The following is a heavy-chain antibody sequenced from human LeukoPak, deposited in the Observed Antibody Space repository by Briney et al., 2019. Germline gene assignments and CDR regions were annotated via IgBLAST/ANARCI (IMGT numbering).Heavy chain of an antibody. CDR3: ARDSADIPSLIAH. J-gene: IGHJ1*01. V-gene: IGHV1-69*01. D-gene: IGHD2-15*01. Sequence: WVTVSYMASGGTFSKYTISWVRQRPGQGVEWMGGITPLFGTANYAQKFQGRVTITADESASTAYMAPSSLRSEDSAVYYCARDSADIPSLIAHWGQGTLVTVSS. CDR2: ITPLFGTA. CDR1: GGTFSKYT.